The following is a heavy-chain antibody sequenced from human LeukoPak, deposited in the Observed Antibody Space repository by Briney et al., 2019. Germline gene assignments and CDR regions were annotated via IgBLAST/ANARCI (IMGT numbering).Heavy chain of an antibody. CDR3: ARGQRRHTDLAPSFDY. CDR1: GFIFSSYG. Sequence: GGSLRLSCAASGFIFSSYGMHWVRQAPGKGLEWVAFIRYDGSNKYYADSVKGRFTISRDNSKNTLYLQMNSLRAEDTAVYYCARGQRRHTDLAPSFDYWGQGILVTVSS. V-gene: IGHV3-30*02. D-gene: IGHD5-18*01. J-gene: IGHJ4*02. CDR2: IRYDGSNK.